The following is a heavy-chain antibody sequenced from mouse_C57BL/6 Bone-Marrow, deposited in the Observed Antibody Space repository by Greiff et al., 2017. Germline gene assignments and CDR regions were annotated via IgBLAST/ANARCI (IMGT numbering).Heavy chain of an antibody. Sequence: EVQLVESGGGLVQPGESLKLSCESNEYEFPSHDMSWVRKTPAKGLELVAAINSDGGSTNYPDNMKRRVIISIDNTNNNLYLQMSSLRSEDSAVYYRAYSSDYYAMDYWGQGTSVTASS. CDR2: INSDGGST. D-gene: IGHD2-12*01. CDR1: EYEFPSHD. V-gene: IGHV5-2*01. J-gene: IGHJ4*01. CDR3: AYSSDYYAMDY.